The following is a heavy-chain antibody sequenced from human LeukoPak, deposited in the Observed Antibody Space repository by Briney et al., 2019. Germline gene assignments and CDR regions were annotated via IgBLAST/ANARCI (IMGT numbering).Heavy chain of an antibody. D-gene: IGHD4/OR15-4a*01. Sequence: GGSLRLSCAASGFTFSSYAMHWVRQAPGKGLEYVSAISSNGGSTYYANSVKGRFTISRDNSKNTLYLQMGSLRAGDMAVYYCARARGYGGLHDAFDIWGQGTMVTVSS. V-gene: IGHV3-64*01. CDR3: ARARGYGGLHDAFDI. J-gene: IGHJ3*02. CDR2: ISSNGGST. CDR1: GFTFSSYA.